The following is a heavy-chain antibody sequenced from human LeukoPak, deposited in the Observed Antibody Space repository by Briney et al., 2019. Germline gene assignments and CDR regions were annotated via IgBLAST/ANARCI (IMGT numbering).Heavy chain of an antibody. V-gene: IGHV4-4*07. CDR2: IYTSGST. J-gene: IGHJ6*02. CDR3: ARGGYSYGRQGMDV. D-gene: IGHD5-18*01. CDR1: GGSISSYY. Sequence: SETLSLTCTVSGGSISSYYLSWIRQPAGKGLEWIGRIYTSGSTNYNPSLKSRVTMSVDTSKNQFSLKLSSVTAADTAVYYCARGGYSYGRQGMDVWGQGTTVTVSS.